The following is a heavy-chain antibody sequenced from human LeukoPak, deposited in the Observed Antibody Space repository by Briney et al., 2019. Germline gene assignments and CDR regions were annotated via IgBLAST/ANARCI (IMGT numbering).Heavy chain of an antibody. D-gene: IGHD1-26*01. V-gene: IGHV3-53*01. J-gene: IGHJ4*02. CDR1: GFAVSSNY. CDR3: AREVVIVGGTGGGFDY. CDR2: IYSGGST. Sequence: GGSLRLSCAASGFAVSSNYMCWVRQAPGKGLEWVSVIYSGGSTYYADSVKGRFTISRDNSKNTLYLQMNSLRVEDTAVYYCAREVVIVGGTGGGFDYWGQGTLVTVSS.